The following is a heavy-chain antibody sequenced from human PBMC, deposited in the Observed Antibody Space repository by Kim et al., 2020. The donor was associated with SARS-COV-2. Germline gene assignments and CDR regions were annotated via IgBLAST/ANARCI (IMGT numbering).Heavy chain of an antibody. Sequence: YAASVKGRFTIARDNSKNTRYLQMNSRRAEDTAVDYCARDSAVYYYGMDVWGQGTTVTVSS. V-gene: IGHV3-33*01. CDR3: ARDSAVYYYGMDV. J-gene: IGHJ6*02. D-gene: IGHD3-10*01.